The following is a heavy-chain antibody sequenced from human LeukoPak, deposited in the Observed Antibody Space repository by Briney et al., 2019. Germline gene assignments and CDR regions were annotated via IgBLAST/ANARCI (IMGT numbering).Heavy chain of an antibody. D-gene: IGHD1-26*01. CDR1: GYTSTGYY. Sequence: ASVKVSCKASGYTSTGYYMHWVRQAPGQGLEWMGWINPNSGGTNYAQKFQGRVTMTRDTSISTAYMELSRLRSDDTAVYYCARDKWELLAFDYWGQGTLVTVSS. V-gene: IGHV1-2*02. CDR3: ARDKWELLAFDY. CDR2: INPNSGGT. J-gene: IGHJ4*02.